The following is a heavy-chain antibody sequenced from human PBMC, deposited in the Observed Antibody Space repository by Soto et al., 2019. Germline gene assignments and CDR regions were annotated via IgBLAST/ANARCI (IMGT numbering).Heavy chain of an antibody. V-gene: IGHV3-21*01. CDR3: ARDPNIVLVPAALRSYYYYYGMDL. D-gene: IGHD2-2*01. CDR2: ISSSSSYI. J-gene: IGHJ6*02. CDR1: GFTFSSYS. Sequence: PGGSLRLSCAASGFTFSSYSMNWVRQAPGKGLEWVSSISSSSSYIYYADSVKGRFTISRDNAKNSLYLQMNSLRAEDTAVYYCARDPNIVLVPAALRSYYYYYGMDLWGQGTTVTVSS.